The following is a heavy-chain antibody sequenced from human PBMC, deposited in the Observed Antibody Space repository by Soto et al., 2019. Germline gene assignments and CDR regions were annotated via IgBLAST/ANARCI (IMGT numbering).Heavy chain of an antibody. CDR1: GVSISSYY. V-gene: IGHV4-59*12. J-gene: IGHJ6*02. D-gene: IGHD3-22*01. CDR2: VHYSGST. CDR3: ARSPDSSGYYPRRYYYGMDV. Sequence: ETLSLTCTVSGVSISSYYFSWIRQPPGKGLEWIGYVHYSGSTDYNPSLKSRVTMSVDTSKNQFSLKLSSVTAADTAVYYCARSPDSSGYYPRRYYYGMDVWGQGTTVTVS.